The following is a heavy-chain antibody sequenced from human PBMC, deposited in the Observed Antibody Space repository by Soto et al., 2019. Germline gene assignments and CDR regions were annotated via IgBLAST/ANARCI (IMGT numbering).Heavy chain of an antibody. CDR2: ISAYNGNT. CDR3: ARDSLGDGGSFTWFDP. V-gene: IGHV1-18*01. CDR1: GYTFTGYG. Sequence: GASVKVSCKASGYTFTGYGISWVRQAPGQGLEWMGWISAYNGNTNYAQKLQGRVTMTTDTSTSTAYMELRSLRSDDTAVYYCARDSLGDGGSFTWFDPLGQGTLVTGS. D-gene: IGHD1-26*01. J-gene: IGHJ5*02.